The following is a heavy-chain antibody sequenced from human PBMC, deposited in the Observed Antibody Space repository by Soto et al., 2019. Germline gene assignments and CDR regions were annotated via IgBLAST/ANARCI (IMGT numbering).Heavy chain of an antibody. V-gene: IGHV4-34*01. CDR2: INHSGST. CDR1: GGSFSGYY. J-gene: IGHJ2*01. Sequence: PSETLSLTCAVYGGSFSGYYWSWIRQPPGKGLEWIGEINHSGSTNYNSSLKSRVTISVDTSKNQFSLKLSSVTAADTAVYYCAIAPGKRTRDYWYFDFWGRGTLVTVSS. CDR3: AIAPGKRTRDYWYFDF.